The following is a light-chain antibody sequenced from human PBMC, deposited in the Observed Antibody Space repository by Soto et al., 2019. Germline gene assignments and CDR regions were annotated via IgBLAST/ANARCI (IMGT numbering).Light chain of an antibody. CDR1: QSVSTY. Sequence: DIVMTQSPATLSVSPGERATLSCRASQSVSTYLAWYQQKPGQAPRLLIYDTSVRAPGIPARFSGSGSGTDFTLTISSLEPEDFAVYYCQERSNWPITFGQGTRLEIK. J-gene: IGKJ5*01. CDR3: QERSNWPIT. CDR2: DTS. V-gene: IGKV3-11*01.